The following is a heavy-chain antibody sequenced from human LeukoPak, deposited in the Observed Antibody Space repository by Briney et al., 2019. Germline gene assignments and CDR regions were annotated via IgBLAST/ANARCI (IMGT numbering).Heavy chain of an antibody. CDR1: GFTFSDYY. Sequence: GGSLRLSCAASGFTFSDYYMSWIRQAPGKGLEWVSGISGIGGRTQYADSVKGRFTISGDNSRTTLYLQMNSLTAEDTAVYYCAKSRRELMSDDAFDIWGQGTMVTVSS. CDR3: AKSRRELMSDDAFDI. CDR2: ISGIGGRT. J-gene: IGHJ3*02. D-gene: IGHD1-26*01. V-gene: IGHV3-23*01.